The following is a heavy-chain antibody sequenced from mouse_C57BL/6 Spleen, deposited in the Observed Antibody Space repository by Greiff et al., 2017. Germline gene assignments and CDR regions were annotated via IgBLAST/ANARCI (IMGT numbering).Heavy chain of an antibody. CDR3: TQNWDGY. J-gene: IGHJ2*01. CDR1: GFNIKDDY. Sequence: VQLQQSGAELVRPGASVKLSCTASGFNIKDDYMHWVKQRPEQGLEWIGWIDPENGDTEYASKFQGKATITADTSSNTAYLQLSSLTSEDTAVYYCTQNWDGYWGQGTTLTVSS. D-gene: IGHD4-1*01. CDR2: IDPENGDT. V-gene: IGHV14-4*01.